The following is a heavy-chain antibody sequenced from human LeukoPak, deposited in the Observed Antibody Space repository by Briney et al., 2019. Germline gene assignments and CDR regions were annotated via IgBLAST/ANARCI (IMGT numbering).Heavy chain of an antibody. J-gene: IGHJ4*02. CDR3: ARVPISTSARGYFDY. Sequence: SETLSLTCTVSGGSVSSGGYYWSWIRQPPGKGLEWIGYIYYSGSTTYNPSLNSRVTISVDTSKNKFSLKLSSVTAADTAVYYCARVPISTSARGYFDYWGQGTLVTVSS. D-gene: IGHD3-10*01. V-gene: IGHV4-61*08. CDR2: IYYSGST. CDR1: GGSVSSGGYY.